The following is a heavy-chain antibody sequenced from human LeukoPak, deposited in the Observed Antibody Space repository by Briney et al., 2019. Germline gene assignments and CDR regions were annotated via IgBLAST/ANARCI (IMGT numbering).Heavy chain of an antibody. Sequence: PGKGLEWVSSIRSSTTYVYYADSVKGRFTISRDNAKNSLYLQMNSLRAEDTAVYYCASEQFWFGELWEGWGQGTLVTVSS. CDR2: IRSSTTYV. V-gene: IGHV3-21*01. CDR3: ASEQFWFGELWEG. D-gene: IGHD3-10*01. J-gene: IGHJ4*02.